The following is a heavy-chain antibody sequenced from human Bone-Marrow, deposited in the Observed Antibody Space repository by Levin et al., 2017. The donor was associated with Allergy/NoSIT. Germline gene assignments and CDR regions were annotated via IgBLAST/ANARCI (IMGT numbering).Heavy chain of an antibody. D-gene: IGHD5-18*01. CDR3: ARTPVDTARYYYYGMDV. J-gene: IGHJ6*02. CDR2: INPSGGST. Sequence: ASVKVSCKASGYTFTSYYMHWVRQAPGQGLEWMGIINPSGGSTSYAQKFQGRVTMTRDTSTSTVYMELSSLRSEDTAVYCCARTPVDTARYYYYGMDVWGQGTTVTVSS. V-gene: IGHV1-46*01. CDR1: GYTFTSYY.